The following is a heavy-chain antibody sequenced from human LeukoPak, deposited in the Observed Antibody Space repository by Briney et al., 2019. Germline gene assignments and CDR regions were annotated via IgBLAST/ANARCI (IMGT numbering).Heavy chain of an antibody. Sequence: LPGGSLRLSCAASGFTFSSYGMHWVRQAPGKGLEWVAVISSDGSNKYYADSVRGRFTISRDNSKDTLYLQMTSMRAEDTAVYYCAKDPREVWFGKKVDDYWGQGTLVTVYS. CDR1: GFTFSSYG. CDR3: AKDPREVWFGKKVDDY. CDR2: ISSDGSNK. J-gene: IGHJ4*02. D-gene: IGHD3-10*01. V-gene: IGHV3-30*18.